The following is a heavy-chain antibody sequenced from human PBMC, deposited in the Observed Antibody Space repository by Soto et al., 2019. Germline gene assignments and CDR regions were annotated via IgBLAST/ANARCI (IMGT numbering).Heavy chain of an antibody. V-gene: IGHV1-58*02. D-gene: IGHD6-25*01. J-gene: IGHJ4*02. CDR1: GFTFTNSA. Sequence: ASVKVSCKASGFTFTNSAMQWVRQARGQRLEWIGWIVLGSGKTNSAQKFRDRVTFTRDMSTSTAYMEVSSLRSEDTAVYYCAAGDIAALIWGQGTLVTVSS. CDR3: AAGDIAALI. CDR2: IVLGSGKT.